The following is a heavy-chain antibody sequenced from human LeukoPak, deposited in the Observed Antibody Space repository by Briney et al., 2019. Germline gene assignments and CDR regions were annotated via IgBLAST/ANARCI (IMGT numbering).Heavy chain of an antibody. V-gene: IGHV3-66*01. J-gene: IGHJ6*02. CDR3: ARDKRYYYGMDV. Sequence: PGGSLRLSCAASGFTVSSNYMSWVRQAPGKGLEWVSVIYSGGSTYYADSVKGRFTISRDNSKNTLYLQMNSLRAEDMAVYYCARDKRYYYGMDVWGQGTTVTVSS. CDR1: GFTVSSNY. CDR2: IYSGGST.